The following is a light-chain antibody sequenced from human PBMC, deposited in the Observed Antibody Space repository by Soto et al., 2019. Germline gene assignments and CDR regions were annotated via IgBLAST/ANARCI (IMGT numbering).Light chain of an antibody. CDR2: SND. V-gene: IGLV1-44*01. Sequence: QSVLTQSPSASGTPGQRVSISCSGSTCNIGTNTVSWYQNVPGTAPKLLIYSNDQRPSAVPGRFSGSKSGTSASLAISGLLSEDEADYYCATWDDSLNVVFGGGTKVTVL. CDR1: TCNIGTNT. J-gene: IGLJ2*01. CDR3: ATWDDSLNVV.